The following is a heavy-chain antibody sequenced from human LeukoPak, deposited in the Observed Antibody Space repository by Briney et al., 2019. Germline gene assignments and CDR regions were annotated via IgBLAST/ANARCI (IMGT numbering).Heavy chain of an antibody. Sequence: GGSLRLSCAASGFTFSRYWMSWVRQAPGKGLEWVASINQDESAKFYVDSVKGRFTISRDNAKNSLYLQLNSLRAEDTAVYYCARGIGSSTWPLALWGQGTLVTVSS. J-gene: IGHJ4*02. V-gene: IGHV3-7*01. D-gene: IGHD6-13*01. CDR3: ARGIGSSTWPLAL. CDR2: INQDESAK. CDR1: GFTFSRYW.